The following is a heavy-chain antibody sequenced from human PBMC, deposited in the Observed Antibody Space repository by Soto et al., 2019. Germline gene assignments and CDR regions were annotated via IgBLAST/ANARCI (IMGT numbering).Heavy chain of an antibody. D-gene: IGHD3-22*01. Sequence: QVQLQQWGAGLLKPSETLSLTCAVYGGSFSGYYWSWIRQPPGKGLEWIGEINHSGSTNYNPSLKSRVTISVDTSKNQFSLKLSTVTAADTAVYYCARVSDSSDYPDWGQGTLVTVSS. J-gene: IGHJ1*01. CDR2: INHSGST. CDR3: ARVSDSSDYPD. V-gene: IGHV4-34*01. CDR1: GGSFSGYY.